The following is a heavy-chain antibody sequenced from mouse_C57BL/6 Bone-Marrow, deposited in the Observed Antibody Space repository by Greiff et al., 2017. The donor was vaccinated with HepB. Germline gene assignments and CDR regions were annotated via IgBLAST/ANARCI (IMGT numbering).Heavy chain of an antibody. CDR2: IDPSDSET. V-gene: IGHV1-52*01. Sequence: QVQLQQPGAELVRPGSSVKLSCKASGYTFTSYWMHWVKQRPIQGLEWIGNIDPSDSETHYNQKFKDKATLTVYKSSSTAYMQLSSLTSEDSAVYYCARAHWGPYFESWGQGTTLTVSS. CDR1: GYTFTSYW. CDR3: ARAHWGPYFES. J-gene: IGHJ2*01. D-gene: IGHD3-3*01.